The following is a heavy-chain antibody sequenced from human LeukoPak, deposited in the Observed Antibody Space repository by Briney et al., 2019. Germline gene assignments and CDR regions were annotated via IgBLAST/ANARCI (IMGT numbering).Heavy chain of an antibody. Sequence: GESLKISCKGSGYSLTSYWIGWVRQMPGKGLEWMGIIYPGDSDTRYSPSFQGQVTISADKSISTAYLQWSSLKASDTAMYYCARHLVVEGRGAARPYYYYMDVWGKGTTVTVSS. J-gene: IGHJ6*03. CDR3: ARHLVVEGRGAARPYYYYMDV. D-gene: IGHD1-26*01. CDR1: GYSLTSYW. CDR2: IYPGDSDT. V-gene: IGHV5-51*01.